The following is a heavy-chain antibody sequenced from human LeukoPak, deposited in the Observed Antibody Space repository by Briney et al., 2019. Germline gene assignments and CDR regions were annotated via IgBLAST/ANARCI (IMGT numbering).Heavy chain of an antibody. J-gene: IGHJ6*03. D-gene: IGHD6-19*01. V-gene: IGHV5-51*01. CDR3: ARQREQSVAGEMREDIYYYYYMDV. CDR2: IYPGDSDT. CDR1: GYSFTSYW. Sequence: GESLKISCKGSGYSFTSYWIGWVRQMPGKGLEWMGIIYPGDSDTRYSPSFQGQVTISADKSISTTYLQWTSLKASDTAMYYCARQREQSVAGEMREDIYYYYYMDVWGKGTTVTVSS.